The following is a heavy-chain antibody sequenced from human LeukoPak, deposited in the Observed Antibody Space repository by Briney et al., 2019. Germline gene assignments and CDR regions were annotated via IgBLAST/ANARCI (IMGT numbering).Heavy chain of an antibody. D-gene: IGHD3-22*01. CDR3: ARDARYYDSSGIYDY. J-gene: IGHJ4*02. Sequence: ASVKVSCKASGYSFTSYGISWVRQAPGQGLEWMGWISAYNGNTDYAQKLQGRVTMTTDTSTSTAYVELRSLRSDDTAVYYCARDARYYDSSGIYDYWGQGTLVTVSS. V-gene: IGHV1-18*01. CDR2: ISAYNGNT. CDR1: GYSFTSYG.